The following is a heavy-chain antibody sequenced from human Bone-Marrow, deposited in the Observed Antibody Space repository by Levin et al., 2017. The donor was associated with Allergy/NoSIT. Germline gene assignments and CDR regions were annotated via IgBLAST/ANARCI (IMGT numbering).Heavy chain of an antibody. CDR1: GFTFSSYS. CDR2: ISSSSSYI. V-gene: IGHV3-21*01. CDR3: ARDMDGAHGYSYGFDY. J-gene: IGHJ4*02. Sequence: GGSLRLSCAASGFTFSSYSMNWVRQAPGKGLEWVSSISSSSSYIYYADSVKGRFTISRDNAKNSLYLQMNSLRAEDTAVYYCARDMDGAHGYSYGFDYWGQGTLVTVSS. D-gene: IGHD5-18*01.